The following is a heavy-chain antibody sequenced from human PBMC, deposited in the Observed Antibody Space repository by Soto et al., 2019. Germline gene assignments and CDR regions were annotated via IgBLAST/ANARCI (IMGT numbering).Heavy chain of an antibody. J-gene: IGHJ6*02. CDR1: GGTIRGYG. D-gene: IGHD3-10*01. CDR2: IYYSGST. Sequence: LVTLSLPCTVLGGTIRGYGCSWIRQPPGKGLEWIGYIYYSGSTNYNPSLKSRVTISVDTSKNQFSLKLSSVTAADTAAYYCARDLGTMVRGVIFDYYYGMDVWGQGTTVTVTS. V-gene: IGHV4-59*01. CDR3: ARDLGTMVRGVIFDYYYGMDV.